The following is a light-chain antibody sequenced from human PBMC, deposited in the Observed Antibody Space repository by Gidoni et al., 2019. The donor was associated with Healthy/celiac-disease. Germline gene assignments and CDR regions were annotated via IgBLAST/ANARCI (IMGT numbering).Light chain of an antibody. CDR2: GAS. Sequence: EIVMTQSPATLSVSLGERATLSCRASQSVSSNLAWYQQKPGQAPTLLIYGASTRATGIPARFSGSGAGTEFTLTISSLQSEDFAVYYCQQYNNWPPTWTFGQGTKVEIK. CDR3: QQYNNWPPTWT. V-gene: IGKV3-15*01. J-gene: IGKJ1*01. CDR1: QSVSSN.